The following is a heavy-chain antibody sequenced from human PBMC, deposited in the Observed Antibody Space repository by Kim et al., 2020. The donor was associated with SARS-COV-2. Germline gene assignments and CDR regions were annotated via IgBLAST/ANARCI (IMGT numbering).Heavy chain of an antibody. J-gene: IGHJ4*02. Sequence: AQRLQGRLTVTRYTSTSTVYMELSSLRSDDTAVYYCARDYITAAGKEDFDYWGQGTLVTISS. V-gene: IGHV1-46*01. CDR3: ARDYITAAGKEDFDY. D-gene: IGHD6-13*01.